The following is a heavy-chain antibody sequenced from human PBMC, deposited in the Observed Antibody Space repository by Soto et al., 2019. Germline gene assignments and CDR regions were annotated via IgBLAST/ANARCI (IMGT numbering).Heavy chain of an antibody. Sequence: SQTLSLTCAISGDSVSSNSAAWNWIRQSPSRGLEWLGRTYYRSKWYSDYEVSVKSRITINPDTSKSQVSLQLDSVSPEDTAVYYCAREGRGYSGHGPFDSWGQGTLVTVSS. CDR3: AREGRGYSGHGPFDS. V-gene: IGHV6-1*01. D-gene: IGHD5-12*01. CDR2: TYYRSKWYS. J-gene: IGHJ4*02. CDR1: GDSVSSNSAA.